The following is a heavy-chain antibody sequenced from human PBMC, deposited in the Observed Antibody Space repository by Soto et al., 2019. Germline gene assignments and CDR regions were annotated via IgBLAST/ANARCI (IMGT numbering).Heavy chain of an antibody. J-gene: IGHJ4*02. D-gene: IGHD3-10*01. CDR3: ARGVGAGSDYFEY. CDR2: INHSGST. CDR1: GGSFSGYY. Sequence: SETLSLTCAVYGGSFSGYYWSWIRQPPGKGLEWIGEINHSGSTNYNPSLKSRVTISVDTSKNQFSLKLGSVTAADTAVYYCARGVGAGSDYFEYWGQGTLVTVSS. V-gene: IGHV4-34*01.